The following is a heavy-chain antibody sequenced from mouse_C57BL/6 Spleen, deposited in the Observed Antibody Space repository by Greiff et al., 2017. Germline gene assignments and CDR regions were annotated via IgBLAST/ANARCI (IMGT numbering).Heavy chain of an antibody. J-gene: IGHJ4*01. CDR2: IDPSDSET. V-gene: IGHV1-52*01. CDR3: AREGKGTVVATDYARDY. CDR1: GYTFTSYW. Sequence: QVQLQQPGAELVRPGSSVKLSCKASGYTFTSYWLHWVKQRPIQGLEWIGNIDPSDSETHYNQKFKDKATLTVDKSSRTAYMQLSSLTSEDSAVYYWAREGKGTVVATDYARDYWGQGTSVTVSS. D-gene: IGHD1-1*01.